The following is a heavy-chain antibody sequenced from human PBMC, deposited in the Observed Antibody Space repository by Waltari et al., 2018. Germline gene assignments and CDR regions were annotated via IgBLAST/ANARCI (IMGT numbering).Heavy chain of an antibody. CDR2: ISWNSGSI. D-gene: IGHD2-21*02. V-gene: IGHV3-9*01. CDR3: AKDFSHIVVVTAIGSYHAFDI. J-gene: IGHJ3*02. Sequence: EVQLVESGGGLVQPGRSLRLSCAASGFTFDDYAMHWVRQAPGQGLEWVSGISWNSGSIGYADSVKGRFTISRDNAKNSLYLQMNSLRAEDTALYYCAKDFSHIVVVTAIGSYHAFDIWGQGTMVTVSS. CDR1: GFTFDDYA.